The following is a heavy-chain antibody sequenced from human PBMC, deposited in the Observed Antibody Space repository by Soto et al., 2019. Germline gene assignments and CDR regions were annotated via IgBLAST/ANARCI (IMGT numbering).Heavy chain of an antibody. Sequence: ASVKVSCKASGYTFTSYYMHWVRQAPGQGLEWMGIINPSGGSTSYAQKFQGRVTMTRDTSTSTVYMELSSLRSEDTAVYYCARDIAARDYYYYYGMDVWGQGTTVTVSS. D-gene: IGHD6-6*01. CDR3: ARDIAARDYYYYYGMDV. CDR1: GYTFTSYY. V-gene: IGHV1-46*01. CDR2: INPSGGST. J-gene: IGHJ6*02.